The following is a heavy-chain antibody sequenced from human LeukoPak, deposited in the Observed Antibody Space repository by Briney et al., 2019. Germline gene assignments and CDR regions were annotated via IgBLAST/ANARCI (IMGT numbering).Heavy chain of an antibody. D-gene: IGHD2-2*02. CDR1: GYTFTGYY. CDR3: ARDPGYGFVVVPAAINHHNWFDP. Sequence: GASVKDSCKASGYTFTGYYMHGVRQPPAQGLEWMGWISACNGNTNYAQKLQGRVTMTTDTSTNTAYMELRSLRSDDTAVYYCARDPGYGFVVVPAAINHHNWFDPWGQGTLVTVSS. J-gene: IGHJ5*02. V-gene: IGHV1-18*04. CDR2: ISACNGNT.